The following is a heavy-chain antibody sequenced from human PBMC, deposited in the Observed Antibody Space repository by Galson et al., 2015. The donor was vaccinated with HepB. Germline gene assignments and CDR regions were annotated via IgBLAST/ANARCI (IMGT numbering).Heavy chain of an antibody. D-gene: IGHD3-3*01. CDR3: SRIFRPGTISGVAIGAFDF. CDR1: GGSLTSYA. CDR2: IIPMFATP. V-gene: IGHV1-69*13. Sequence: SVKVSCKASGGSLTSYAISWVRQAPGQGLEWMGGIIPMFATPKYAQKFQDRVTITADESASTAYMELRGLRSEDTAVYYCSRIFRPGTISGVAIGAFDFWGQGTMVTVSS. J-gene: IGHJ3*01.